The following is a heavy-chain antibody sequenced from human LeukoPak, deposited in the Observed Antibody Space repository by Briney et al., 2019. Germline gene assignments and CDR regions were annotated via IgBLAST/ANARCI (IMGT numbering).Heavy chain of an antibody. Sequence: PSETLSLTCTVSGYSISSGYYWGWIRQPPGKGLEWIGSIYHSGSTYYNPSLKSRVTISVDTSKNQFSLKLSSVTAADTAVYYCARGDPYYYGSGSYYYYYMDVWGKGTTVTISS. V-gene: IGHV4-38-2*02. CDR1: GYSISSGYY. CDR2: IYHSGST. D-gene: IGHD3-10*01. J-gene: IGHJ6*03. CDR3: ARGDPYYYGSGSYYYYYMDV.